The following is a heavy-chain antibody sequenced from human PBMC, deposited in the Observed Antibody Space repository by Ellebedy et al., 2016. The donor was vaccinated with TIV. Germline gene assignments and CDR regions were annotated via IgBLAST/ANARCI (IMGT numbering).Heavy chain of an antibody. CDR1: GYTFTSYD. D-gene: IGHD1-26*01. CDR3: ARVGGNYYYYGMDV. CDR2: MNPNSGNT. Sequence: ASVKVSCXASGYTFTSYDINWVRQATGQGLEWMGWMNPNSGNTGYAQKFQGRVTMTRNTSISTAYMELSSLRSEDTAVYYCARVGGNYYYYGMDVWGQGTTVTVSS. J-gene: IGHJ6*02. V-gene: IGHV1-8*01.